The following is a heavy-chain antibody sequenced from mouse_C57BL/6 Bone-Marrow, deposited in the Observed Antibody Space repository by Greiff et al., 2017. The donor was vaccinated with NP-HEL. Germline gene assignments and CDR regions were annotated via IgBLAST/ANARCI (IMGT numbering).Heavy chain of an antibody. J-gene: IGHJ3*01. Sequence: QVQLQQPGAELVKPGASVKLSCKASGYTFTSYWMHWVKQRPGQGLEWIGMIHPNSGSTNYNEKFTSKATLTVDKSSSTAYMQLSSLTSEDSAVYYCARPDYYYGSSYRAWFAYWGQGTLVTVSA. CDR1: GYTFTSYW. CDR3: ARPDYYYGSSYRAWFAY. V-gene: IGHV1-64*01. D-gene: IGHD1-1*01. CDR2: IHPNSGST.